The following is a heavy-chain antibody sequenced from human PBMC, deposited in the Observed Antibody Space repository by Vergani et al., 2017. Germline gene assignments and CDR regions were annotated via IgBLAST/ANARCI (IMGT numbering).Heavy chain of an antibody. CDR2: ISAYNGNT. D-gene: IGHD3-9*01. V-gene: IGHV1-18*04. CDR1: GYTFTSYG. CDR3: ARDSDALRYFDWSPPYSDY. J-gene: IGHJ4*02. Sequence: QVQLVQSGAEVKKPGASVKVSCKASGYTFTSYGISWVRQAPGQGLEWMGWISAYNGNTNYAQKLQGRVTMTTDTSTSTAYMELRSLRSDDTAVYYCARDSDALRYFDWSPPYSDYGGQGTLVTVSS.